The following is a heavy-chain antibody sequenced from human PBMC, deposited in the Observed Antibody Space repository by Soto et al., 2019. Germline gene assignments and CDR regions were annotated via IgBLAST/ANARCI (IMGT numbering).Heavy chain of an antibody. J-gene: IGHJ4*02. V-gene: IGHV3-7*01. CDR2: IKPDGSAT. CDR1: GFTFGSYW. D-gene: IGHD2-21*02. CDR3: ARAGYCGPGCYIYFDY. Sequence: EVQLVESGGGLVQPGGSLRLSCAVSGFTFGSYWMNWVRLIPGKGLEWVAYIKPDGSATYYVDSVKGRFTISRDNAKNSLYLQMNSLRVEDTSVYYCARAGYCGPGCYIYFDYWGQGTLVTVSS.